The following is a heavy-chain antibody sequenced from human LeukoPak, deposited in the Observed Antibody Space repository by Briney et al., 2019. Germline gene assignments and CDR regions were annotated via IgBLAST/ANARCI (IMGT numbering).Heavy chain of an antibody. V-gene: IGHV3-48*01. CDR3: AKQGGLLWFGDYFDY. Sequence: GGSLRLSCAASGFTFSTYSMNWVRQAPGKGLEWVSYINPSSSDKYYTDSVKGRFTISRDNAKNSLFLQLHGLRAEDTAVYYCAKQGGLLWFGDYFDYWGQGTLVTVSS. CDR2: INPSSSDK. D-gene: IGHD3-10*01. CDR1: GFTFSTYS. J-gene: IGHJ4*02.